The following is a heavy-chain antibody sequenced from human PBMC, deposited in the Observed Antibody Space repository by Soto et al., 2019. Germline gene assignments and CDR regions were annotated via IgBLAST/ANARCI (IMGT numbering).Heavy chain of an antibody. J-gene: IGHJ4*02. V-gene: IGHV3-33*01. CDR1: GFTFSGYG. Sequence: QVQLVESGGGVVQPGRSLRLSCAASGFTFSGYGMHWVRQAPGKGPERVAVTRHDGSNTYYADSVRGRFTITRDNSKKTLYMQMNSLRAEDTAVYYCARDGVGATTYFGYFYYRGQGTLVTVSS. CDR3: ARDGVGATTYFGYFYY. D-gene: IGHD1-26*01. CDR2: TRHDGSNT.